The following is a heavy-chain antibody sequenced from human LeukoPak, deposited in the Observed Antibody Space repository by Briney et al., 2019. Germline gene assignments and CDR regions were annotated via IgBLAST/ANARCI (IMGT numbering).Heavy chain of an antibody. Sequence: GGSLTLSCAASGFTFSSYGMSWVRQAPGKGLEWVSAISGSGGSTYYADSVKGRFTISRDNSKNTLYLQMNSLRAEDTAVYYCAKWDTYYDSSGYYFYWGQGTLVTVSS. J-gene: IGHJ4*02. D-gene: IGHD3-22*01. CDR3: AKWDTYYDSSGYYFY. V-gene: IGHV3-23*01. CDR2: ISGSGGST. CDR1: GFTFSSYG.